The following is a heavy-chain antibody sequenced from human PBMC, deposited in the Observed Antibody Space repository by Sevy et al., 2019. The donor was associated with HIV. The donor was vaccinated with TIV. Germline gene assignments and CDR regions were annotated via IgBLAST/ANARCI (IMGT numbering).Heavy chain of an antibody. CDR1: GFTFSANW. Sequence: GGSLRLSCAASGFTFSANWMNWVRQAPGKGLEWVANIKADGSDKLYVHSVEGRFTISRDNAKNLLFLQMNSLRVEDTAVYYCAHETFGRFESWGQGTLVTVSS. J-gene: IGHJ4*02. V-gene: IGHV3-7*01. D-gene: IGHD3-16*01. CDR2: IKADGSDK. CDR3: AHETFGRFES.